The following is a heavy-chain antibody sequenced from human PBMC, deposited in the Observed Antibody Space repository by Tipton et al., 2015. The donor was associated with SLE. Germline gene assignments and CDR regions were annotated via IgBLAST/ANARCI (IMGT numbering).Heavy chain of an antibody. CDR1: GGSISSDGYS. D-gene: IGHD6-19*01. J-gene: IGHJ4*02. CDR3: ARDGLVAGLDY. CDR2: IYHSGSS. V-gene: IGHV4-30-2*01. Sequence: TLSLTCAVSGGSISSDGYSWSWIRQPPGKGLEWIGYIYHSGSSYYNPSLKSRVTISVDRSKNQFSLKLTSVTAADTALYYCARDGLVAGLDYWGQGTLVTVSS.